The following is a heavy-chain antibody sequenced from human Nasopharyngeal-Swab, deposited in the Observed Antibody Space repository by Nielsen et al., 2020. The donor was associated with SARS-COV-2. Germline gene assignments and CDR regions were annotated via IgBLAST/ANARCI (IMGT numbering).Heavy chain of an antibody. CDR1: GYPFIGYY. CDR3: ARGMPYYDDSSAYYLFDS. V-gene: IGHV1-2*02. CDR2: MNPNSGGT. Sequence: ASVKVSCKASGYPFIGYYIHWVRQARGQGLEWIGWMNPNSGGTHFTQSFQDRVTMTRDTSINTAFMELSRLKFDDTAIYFCARGMPYYDDSSAYYLFDSWGQGTLVTVSS. J-gene: IGHJ4*02. D-gene: IGHD3-22*01.